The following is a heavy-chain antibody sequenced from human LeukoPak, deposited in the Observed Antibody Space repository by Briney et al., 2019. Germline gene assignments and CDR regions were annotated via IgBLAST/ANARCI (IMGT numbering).Heavy chain of an antibody. Sequence: ASVKVSCKASVYTFTGYYIHRVRQAPGQGREWMGWINPNSGATNNAQKFKGRVTVSRDTSISTAYMELSKVRSDDTAVYYCARSGITTIPNFDYWGQGTLVTVSS. V-gene: IGHV1-2*02. D-gene: IGHD5-12*01. CDR3: ARSGITTIPNFDY. J-gene: IGHJ4*02. CDR2: INPNSGAT. CDR1: VYTFTGYY.